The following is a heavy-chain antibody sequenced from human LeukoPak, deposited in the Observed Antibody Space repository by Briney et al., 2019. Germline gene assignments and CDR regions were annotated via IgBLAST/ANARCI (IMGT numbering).Heavy chain of an antibody. J-gene: IGHJ4*02. CDR3: ARAPREGFSGSYHDY. CDR2: ISGSGGST. V-gene: IGHV3-23*01. CDR1: GFTFSSYA. Sequence: GGSLRLSCAASGFTFSSYALSWVRQAPGKGLEWVSAISGSGGSTYYADSVKGRFTISRDNSKNTLYLQMASLRGEDTAVYYCARAPREGFSGSYHDYWGQGTLVTVSS. D-gene: IGHD1-26*01.